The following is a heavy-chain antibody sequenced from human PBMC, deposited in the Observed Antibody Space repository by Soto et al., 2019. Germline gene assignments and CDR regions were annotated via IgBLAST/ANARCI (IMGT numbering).Heavy chain of an antibody. D-gene: IGHD6-6*01. V-gene: IGHV3-33*01. CDR1: GFTFSSYG. CDR3: ARGGRPGASSYFAY. J-gene: IGHJ4*02. Sequence: QVQLVESGGGVVQPGRSLRLSCAASGFTFSSYGMHWVRQAPGKGLEWVAVIWYDGSNKYYADSVKGRFTISRDNSKNTLYLQMNSLGAEDTAVYYCARGGRPGASSYFAYWGQGTLVTVSS. CDR2: IWYDGSNK.